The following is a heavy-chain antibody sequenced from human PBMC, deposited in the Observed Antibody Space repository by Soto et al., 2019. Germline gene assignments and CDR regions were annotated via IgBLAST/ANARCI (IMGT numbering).Heavy chain of an antibody. Sequence: ASVKVSCKASGYTFTSYGISWVRQAPGQGLEWMGWISAYNGNTNYAQKLQGRVTMTTDTSTSTAYMELRSLRSDDTAVYYCARGDTGLIHHYYGMDVWGQWTTVTVSS. J-gene: IGHJ6*02. CDR1: GYTFTSYG. CDR3: ARGDTGLIHHYYGMDV. V-gene: IGHV1-18*01. CDR2: ISAYNGNT.